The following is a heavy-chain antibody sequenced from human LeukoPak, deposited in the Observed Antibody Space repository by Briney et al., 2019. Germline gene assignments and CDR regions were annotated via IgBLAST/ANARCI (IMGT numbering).Heavy chain of an antibody. V-gene: IGHV1-24*01. Sequence: ASVKVSCTVSGFTFAGLSMHWVRQAPGKGLEWMGGFDLEEGETYYAQYFQGRVTMSEDTSTDTAYMELSSLRSEDTAVYYCSTSGDYYDSSGHDAFDIWGQGTMVTVSS. CDR2: FDLEEGET. CDR1: GFTFAGLS. J-gene: IGHJ3*02. D-gene: IGHD3-22*01. CDR3: STSGDYYDSSGHDAFDI.